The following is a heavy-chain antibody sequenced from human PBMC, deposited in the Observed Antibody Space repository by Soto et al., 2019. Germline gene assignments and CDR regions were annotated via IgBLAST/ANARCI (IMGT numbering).Heavy chain of an antibody. Sequence: GGSLRLSCAASGFTFSGSAMHWVRQASGKGLEWVGRIRSKANSYATAYAASVKGRFTISRDDSKNTAYLQMNSLKTEDTAVYYCTGYYDFWSGYDAFDIWGQGTMVNVSS. CDR1: GFTFSGSA. J-gene: IGHJ3*02. D-gene: IGHD3-3*01. CDR3: TGYYDFWSGYDAFDI. CDR2: IRSKANSYAT. V-gene: IGHV3-73*01.